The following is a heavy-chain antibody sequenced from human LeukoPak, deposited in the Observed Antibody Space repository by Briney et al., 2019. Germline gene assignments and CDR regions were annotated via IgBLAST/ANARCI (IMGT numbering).Heavy chain of an antibody. V-gene: IGHV3-11*01. CDR1: GFTFSDYY. Sequence: GGSLRLSCAASGFTFSDYYMSWIRQAPGKGLEWVSYISSSGSTIYYADSVKGRFTISRDNAKNSLYLQMNSLGAEDTAVYYCAREYSSGWYDYWGRGTLVTVSS. J-gene: IGHJ4*02. CDR2: ISSSGSTI. D-gene: IGHD6-19*01. CDR3: AREYSSGWYDY.